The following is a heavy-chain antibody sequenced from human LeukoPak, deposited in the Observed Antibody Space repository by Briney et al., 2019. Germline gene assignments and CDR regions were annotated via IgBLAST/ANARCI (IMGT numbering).Heavy chain of an antibody. CDR3: ARGGGSYYSFDY. V-gene: IGHV4-61*01. Sequence: NPSETLSLTCTVSGGSDSSGSCYWSWIRQPPGKGLEWIGYIYYSGSTNYNPSLKSRVTITVDTSKNQFSLKLSSVTAADTAVYYCARGGGSYYSFDYWGQGTLVTVSS. D-gene: IGHD1-26*01. CDR1: GGSDSSGSCY. J-gene: IGHJ4*02. CDR2: IYYSGST.